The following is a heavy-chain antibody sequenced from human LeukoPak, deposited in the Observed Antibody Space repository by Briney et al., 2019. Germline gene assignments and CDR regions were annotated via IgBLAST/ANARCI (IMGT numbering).Heavy chain of an antibody. D-gene: IGHD5-18*01. V-gene: IGHV3-21*01. CDR2: ISSSSRYI. CDR1: GFSFSSFS. Sequence: GGSLRLSCAASGFSFSSFSMNWVRQAPGKGLEWLSSISSSSRYIYYADSVKGRFTISRDNAKNSLYLQMNSLRAEDTAVYYCARDGGYSYGWGYFDYWGQGTLVTVSS. CDR3: ARDGGYSYGWGYFDY. J-gene: IGHJ4*02.